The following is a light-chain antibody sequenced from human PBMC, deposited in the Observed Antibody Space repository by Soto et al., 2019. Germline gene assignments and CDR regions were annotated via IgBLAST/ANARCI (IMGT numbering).Light chain of an antibody. J-gene: IGLJ1*01. V-gene: IGLV1-44*01. CDR1: SSNIGPNT. Sequence: QSVLTQPPSASGTPGQRVAFSCSGSSSNIGPNTVNWYQQLPGAAPKLLIYSHSQRPSGVPDRFSGSKSGTSATLGITGFQTGDEADYYCGSWDSSLSAYVFGTGTKVTVL. CDR3: GSWDSSLSAYV. CDR2: SHS.